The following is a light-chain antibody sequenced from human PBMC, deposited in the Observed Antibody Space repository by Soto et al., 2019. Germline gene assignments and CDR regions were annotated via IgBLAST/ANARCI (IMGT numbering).Light chain of an antibody. CDR1: MRDVGAYNL. Sequence: QSVLTQPASVSGSAGQSITISCSGTMRDVGAYNLVSWYQQHPGTAPKLIIYEVPNRPSGIPSRFSGSRSGNTASLTISGLQAEDEGDYYCSAYTARSTLVFGGGTKLTVL. CDR2: EVP. V-gene: IGLV2-14*01. J-gene: IGLJ3*02. CDR3: SAYTARSTLV.